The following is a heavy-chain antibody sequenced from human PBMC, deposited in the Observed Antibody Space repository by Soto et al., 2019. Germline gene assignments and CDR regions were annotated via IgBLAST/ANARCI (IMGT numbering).Heavy chain of an antibody. CDR3: AKDDYDY. CDR2: ISYDGSNK. V-gene: IGHV3-30*18. D-gene: IGHD4-17*01. J-gene: IGHJ4*02. Sequence: QVQLVESGGGVVQPGRSLRLSCAASGFTFSSYGMHWVRQAPGKGLEWVAVISYDGSNKYYADSVKGRFTISRDNSKNPLYLQMNSLRAEDTAVYYCAKDDYDYWGQGTLVTVSS. CDR1: GFTFSSYG.